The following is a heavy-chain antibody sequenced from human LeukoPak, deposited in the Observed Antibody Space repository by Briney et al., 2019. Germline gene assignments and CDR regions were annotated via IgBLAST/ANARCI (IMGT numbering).Heavy chain of an antibody. CDR2: IKQDGSEK. CDR3: ARQRGSGCLDY. J-gene: IGHJ4*02. CDR1: GFTFSNYW. Sequence: GGSLRLSCAASGFTFSNYWMSWVRQAPGEGLERVAIIKQDGSEKFYVDSVKGRFTVSRDDAKNSLSLQMNSLRAEDTAVYYCARQRGSGCLDYWGQGTLVTVSS. D-gene: IGHD6-19*01. V-gene: IGHV3-7*01.